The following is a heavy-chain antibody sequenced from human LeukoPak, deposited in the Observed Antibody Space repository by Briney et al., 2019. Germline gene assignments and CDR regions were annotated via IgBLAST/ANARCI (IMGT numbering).Heavy chain of an antibody. D-gene: IGHD3-22*01. V-gene: IGHV3-23*01. CDR3: AKGLYYYDSSGYLTFDY. Sequence: QSGGSLRLSCAASGFTFSSYAMSWVRQAPGKGLEWVSAISGSGGSTYYADSVKGRFTISRDNSKNTLYLQMNSLRAEDTAVYYCAKGLYYYDSSGYLTFDYWGQGTLVTVSS. J-gene: IGHJ4*02. CDR2: ISGSGGST. CDR1: GFTFSSYA.